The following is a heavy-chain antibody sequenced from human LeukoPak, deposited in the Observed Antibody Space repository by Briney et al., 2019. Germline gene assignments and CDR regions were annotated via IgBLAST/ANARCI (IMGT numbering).Heavy chain of an antibody. J-gene: IGHJ4*02. CDR2: INNSGTT. Sequence: SETLSLTCAVYGGSFSGYYWSWIRQSPGKGLEWIGEINNSGTTNHNPALKSRVTISVDTSKNQLSLKLTSVTAADTAVYYCARGDRYSSSWPFDFWGQGTLVTVSS. CDR1: GGSFSGYY. D-gene: IGHD6-13*01. V-gene: IGHV4-34*01. CDR3: ARGDRYSSSWPFDF.